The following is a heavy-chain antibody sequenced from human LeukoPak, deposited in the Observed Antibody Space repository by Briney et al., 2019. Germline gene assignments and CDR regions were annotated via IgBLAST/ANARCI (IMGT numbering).Heavy chain of an antibody. CDR1: GFTLSNYA. D-gene: IGHD3-9*01. V-gene: IGHV3-23*01. J-gene: IGHJ4*02. CDR2: LGISGGYT. CDR3: ARGGGGNSDFLTTYTGASLSFDY. Sequence: AGGSLRLSCVASGFTLSNYAMSWVRQAPGKGLEWVSSLGISGGYTWYAGSVKGRFTISRDSSKNTLYPQMNSLGAEDTAVYYCARGGGGNSDFLTTYTGASLSFDYWGQGALVTVSS.